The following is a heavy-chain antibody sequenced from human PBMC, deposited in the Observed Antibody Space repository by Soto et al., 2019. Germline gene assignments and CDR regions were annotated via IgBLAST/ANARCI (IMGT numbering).Heavy chain of an antibody. V-gene: IGHV3-30*18. CDR2: ISYDGSNK. Sequence: GGSLRLSCAASGFTFSSYGMHWVRQAPGKGLEWVAVISYDGSNKYYADSVKGRFTISRDNSKNTLYLQMNSLRAEDTAVYYCAKDRRSATMIVRPYYFDYWGQGTLVTVSS. J-gene: IGHJ4*02. D-gene: IGHD3-22*01. CDR3: AKDRRSATMIVRPYYFDY. CDR1: GFTFSSYG.